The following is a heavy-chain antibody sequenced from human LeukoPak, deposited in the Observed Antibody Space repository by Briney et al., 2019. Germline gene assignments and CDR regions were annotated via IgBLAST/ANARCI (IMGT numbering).Heavy chain of an antibody. CDR1: GFTFSSYA. Sequence: QPGGSLRLSCAASGFTFSSYAMSWVRQASGKGPEWVGRIRTKGKSYATEYAASVKGRFIISRDDLKNTAYLQMNSLKIEDTAVYYCTRTTVAMADWFDPWGQGTLVTVSS. D-gene: IGHD4-17*01. CDR3: TRTTVAMADWFDP. J-gene: IGHJ5*02. CDR2: IRTKGKSYAT. V-gene: IGHV3-73*01.